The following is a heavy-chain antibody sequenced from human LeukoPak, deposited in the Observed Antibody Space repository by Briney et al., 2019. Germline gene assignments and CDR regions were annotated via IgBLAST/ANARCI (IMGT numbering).Heavy chain of an antibody. J-gene: IGHJ1*01. D-gene: IGHD3/OR15-3a*01. Sequence: GGSLRLSCAASGFTFSSYSMNWVRQAPGKGLEWVSYISSSSSTIYYADSVKGRFTISRDNAKNSLYLQMNSLRAEDTAVYYCARELDAEYFQHWGQGTLVTVSS. CDR3: ARELDAEYFQH. V-gene: IGHV3-48*04. CDR2: ISSSSSTI. CDR1: GFTFSSYS.